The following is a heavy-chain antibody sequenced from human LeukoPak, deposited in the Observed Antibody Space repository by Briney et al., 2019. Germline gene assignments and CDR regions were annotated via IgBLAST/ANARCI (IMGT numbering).Heavy chain of an antibody. V-gene: IGHV4-61*02. D-gene: IGHD6-13*01. J-gene: IGHJ4*02. CDR1: GGSISGGSYY. CDR3: ARDYSSSSDY. CDR2: IYTSGST. Sequence: SETLSLTCTVSGGSISGGSYYWSWIRQPAGKGLEWIGRIYTSGSTNYNPSLKSRVTISVDTSKNQFSLKLSSVTAADTAVYYCARDYSSSSDYWGQGTLVTVSS.